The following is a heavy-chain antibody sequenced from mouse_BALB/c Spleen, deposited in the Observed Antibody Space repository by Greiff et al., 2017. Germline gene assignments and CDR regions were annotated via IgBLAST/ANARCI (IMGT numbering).Heavy chain of an antibody. CDR1: GFSLTSYG. D-gene: IGHD1-1*01. CDR2: IWAGGST. J-gene: IGHJ4*01. CDR3: AREVVPARYYAMDY. Sequence: VQLVESGPGLVAPSQSLSITCTVSGFSLTSYGVHWVRQPPGKGLEWLGVIWAGGSTNYNSALMSRLSISKDNSKSQVFLKMNSLQTDDTAMYYCAREVVPARYYAMDYWGQGTSVTVSS. V-gene: IGHV2-9*02.